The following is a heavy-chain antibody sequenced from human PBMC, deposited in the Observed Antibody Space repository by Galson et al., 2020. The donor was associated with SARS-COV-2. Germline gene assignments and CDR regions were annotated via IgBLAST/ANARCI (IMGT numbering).Heavy chain of an antibody. CDR3: AGQRITMIVVVIDYFEY. CDR1: GFTFSSYA. J-gene: IGHJ4*02. D-gene: IGHD3-22*01. Sequence: GGSLRLSCAASGFTFSSYAMSWVRQAPGKGLEWVSAISGSGGSTYYADSVKGRFTISRDNSKNTLYLQMNSLRAEETAVYYCAGQRITMIVVVIDYFEYGCQGTLVTVSS. V-gene: IGHV3-23*01. CDR2: ISGSGGST.